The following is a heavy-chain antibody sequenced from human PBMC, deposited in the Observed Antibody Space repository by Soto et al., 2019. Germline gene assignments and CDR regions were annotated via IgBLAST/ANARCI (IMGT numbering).Heavy chain of an antibody. V-gene: IGHV1-46*02. CDR1: GYMFNDHY. CDR3: GRDSGVYHDDSNRPYNAFDK. J-gene: IGHJ3*02. D-gene: IGHD3-22*01. Sequence: QVQLVQSGAEVRKPGASVKVSCKTSGYMFNDHYIQWVRQAPGQGLEWMGMINPRGGGTTYTERFQGRVAMTRDTSTSTVYLELSSLTPEDTALSYCGRDSGVYHDDSNRPYNAFDKLGQGTLVTVSS. CDR2: INPRGGGT.